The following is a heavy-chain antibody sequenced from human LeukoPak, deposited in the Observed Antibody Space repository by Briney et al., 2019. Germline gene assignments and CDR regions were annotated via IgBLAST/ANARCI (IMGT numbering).Heavy chain of an antibody. J-gene: IGHJ4*02. CDR2: IIPIFGTA. V-gene: IGHV1-69*01. Sequence: SVKVSCKASGGTFSSYAISWVRQAPGQGLEWVGGIIPIFGTANYAQKLQGRVTITADESTSTAYMELSSLRSEDTAVYYCAWSGYSYGTIDYWGQGTLVTVSS. CDR3: AWSGYSYGTIDY. D-gene: IGHD5-18*01. CDR1: GGTFSSYA.